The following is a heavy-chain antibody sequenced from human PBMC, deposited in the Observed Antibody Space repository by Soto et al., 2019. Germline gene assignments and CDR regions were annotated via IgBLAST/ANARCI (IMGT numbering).Heavy chain of an antibody. J-gene: IGHJ4*02. CDR3: ARGVSRLPQLTS. Sequence: PSETLSLTCAVYGGSFSGYYWSWIRQPPGKGLEWIGEINHSGSTNYNPSLKSRVTISVDTSKNQFSLKLSSVTAADTAVYYCARGVSRLPQLTSWGQGTLVTVSS. V-gene: IGHV4-34*01. CDR2: INHSGST. D-gene: IGHD4-17*01. CDR1: GGSFSGYY.